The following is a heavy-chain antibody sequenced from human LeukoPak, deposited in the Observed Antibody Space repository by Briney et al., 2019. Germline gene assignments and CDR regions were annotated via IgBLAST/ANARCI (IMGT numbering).Heavy chain of an antibody. CDR3: AKVRTYYMDV. Sequence: GGSLRLSCAASGFTFSSYSMNWVRQAPGKGLEWVSAISGSGGSTYYADSVKGRFTISRDNSKNTLYLQMNSLRAEDTAVYYCAKVRTYYMDVWGKGTTVTVSS. CDR1: GFTFSSYS. V-gene: IGHV3-23*01. J-gene: IGHJ6*03. CDR2: ISGSGGST.